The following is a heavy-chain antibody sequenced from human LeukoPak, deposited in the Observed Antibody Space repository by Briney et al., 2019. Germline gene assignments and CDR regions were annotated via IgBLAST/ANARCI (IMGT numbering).Heavy chain of an antibody. J-gene: IGHJ6*02. V-gene: IGHV3-9*01. CDR1: GFTFDDYA. CDR2: ISWNSGSI. D-gene: IGHD2-2*02. Sequence: GGSLRLSCAASGFTFDDYAMPWARQAPGKGLEWVSGISWNSGSIGYADSVKGRFTISRDNAKNSLYLQMNSLRAEDTALYYCAKTSEIPSFSDYYGMDVWGQGTTVTVSS. CDR3: AKTSEIPSFSDYYGMDV.